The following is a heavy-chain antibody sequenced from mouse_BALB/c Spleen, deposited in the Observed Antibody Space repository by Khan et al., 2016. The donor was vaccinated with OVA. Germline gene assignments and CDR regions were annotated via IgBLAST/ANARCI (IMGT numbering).Heavy chain of an antibody. Sequence: VQLKQSGPELMKPGASVKISCKASGYSFTTYYIHWVMQSHGKSLEWIGYIDPFSGGTTYNQKFKGKATLTVDKSSSTAYIHISNLTSEDSAVXYCTRHGYVAWFTYWGQGTLVTGSA. CDR3: TRHGYVAWFTY. CDR1: GYSFTTYY. V-gene: IGHV1S135*01. D-gene: IGHD2-2*01. CDR2: IDPFSGGT. J-gene: IGHJ3*01.